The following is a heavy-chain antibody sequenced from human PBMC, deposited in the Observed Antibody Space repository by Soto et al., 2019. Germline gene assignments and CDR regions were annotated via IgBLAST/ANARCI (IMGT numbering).Heavy chain of an antibody. CDR2: MNPNSGNT. Sequence: ASVKVSCKASGYTFTSYDINWVRQATGQGLEWMGWMNPNSGNTGYAQKFQGRVTMTRNTSISTAYMELSSLRSEDTAVYYCARGGIMIKFGGVIAGQEHYYYYGMDVWGQGTTVTVSS. J-gene: IGHJ6*02. CDR1: GYTFTSYD. V-gene: IGHV1-8*01. D-gene: IGHD3-16*02. CDR3: ARGGIMIKFGGVIAGQEHYYYYGMDV.